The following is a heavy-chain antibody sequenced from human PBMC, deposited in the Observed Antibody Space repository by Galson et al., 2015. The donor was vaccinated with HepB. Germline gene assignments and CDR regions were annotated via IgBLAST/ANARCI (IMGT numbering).Heavy chain of an antibody. J-gene: IGHJ5*02. CDR3: ARTPYYGSGSYYNAWFDP. Sequence: SVKVSCKASGYTFAIYALNWVRQAPGQGLEWMGWINTNTGNPTYAQGSTGRFVFSLDTSVSTAYLQISSLKAEDTAVYYCARTPYYGSGSYYNAWFDPWAREPWSPSPQ. V-gene: IGHV7-4-1*02. CDR1: GYTFAIYA. D-gene: IGHD3-10*01. CDR2: INTNTGNP.